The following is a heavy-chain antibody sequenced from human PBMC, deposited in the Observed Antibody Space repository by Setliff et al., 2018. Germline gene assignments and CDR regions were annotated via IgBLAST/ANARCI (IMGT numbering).Heavy chain of an antibody. CDR1: GGSFSTYY. CDR3: ARDPGFRSGTWSLDL. D-gene: IGHD3-10*01. CDR2: ISYSGGV. J-gene: IGHJ5*02. Sequence: SETLSLTCAVYGGSFSTYYWSWIRQPPGKGLEWLGTISYSGGVFYNPSLKSRVAISADTSRIQFSLKLRSVTAADTAVYYCARDPGFRSGTWSLDLWGQGTQVTVS. V-gene: IGHV4-34*01.